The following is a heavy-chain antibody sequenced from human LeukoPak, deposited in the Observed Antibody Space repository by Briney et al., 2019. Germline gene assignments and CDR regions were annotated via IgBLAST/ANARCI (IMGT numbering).Heavy chain of an antibody. CDR2: MNPNSGNT. Sequence: ASVKVSCKASGYTFTSYDINWVRQAAGQGLEWMGWMNPNSGNTGYAQKFQGRVTITRNTSISTAYMELSSLRSEDTAVYYCARDSQTRSAFHIWGQGTMVTVS. J-gene: IGHJ3*02. V-gene: IGHV1-8*03. CDR1: GYTFTSYD. D-gene: IGHD1-14*01. CDR3: ARDSQTRSAFHI.